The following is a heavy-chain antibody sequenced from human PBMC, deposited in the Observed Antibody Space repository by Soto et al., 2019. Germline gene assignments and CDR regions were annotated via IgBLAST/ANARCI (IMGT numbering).Heavy chain of an antibody. V-gene: IGHV1-2*04. CDR1: GYTFTGYY. J-gene: IGHJ4*02. D-gene: IGHD2-15*01. Sequence: ASVKVSCKASGYTFTGYYMHWVRQAPGQGLEWMGWINPNSGGTNYAQKFQGWVTMTRDTSISTAYMELSRLRSDDTAVYYCARGSQGYCSGGSCFPFDYWGQGTLVTVSS. CDR3: ARGSQGYCSGGSCFPFDY. CDR2: INPNSGGT.